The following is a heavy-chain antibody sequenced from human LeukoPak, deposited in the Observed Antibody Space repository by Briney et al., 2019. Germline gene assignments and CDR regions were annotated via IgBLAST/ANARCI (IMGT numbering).Heavy chain of an antibody. J-gene: IGHJ5*02. CDR2: IIPIFGTA. CDR3: ARGPQFDP. CDR1: GGTFSSYA. V-gene: IGHV1-69*05. Sequence: SVKVSCKASGGTFSSYAISWVRQAPGQGLEWMGGIIPIFGTANYAQKFRGRVTITRNTSISTAYMELSSLRSEDTAVYYCARGPQFDPWGQGTLVTVSS.